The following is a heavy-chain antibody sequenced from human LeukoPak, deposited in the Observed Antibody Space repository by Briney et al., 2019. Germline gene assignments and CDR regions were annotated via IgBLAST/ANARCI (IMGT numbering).Heavy chain of an antibody. CDR2: IYYSGST. CDR3: AREYCNSISCPVWFDP. Sequence: SQTLSLTCTVSGGSISSGGYYWSWIRQHPGKGLEWIGYIYYSGSTYYNPSLKSRVTISVDTSKNQFSLKLSSVTAADTAIYYCAREYCNSISCPVWFDPWGQRTLVTVSS. J-gene: IGHJ5*02. CDR1: GGSISSGGYY. V-gene: IGHV4-31*03. D-gene: IGHD2/OR15-2a*01.